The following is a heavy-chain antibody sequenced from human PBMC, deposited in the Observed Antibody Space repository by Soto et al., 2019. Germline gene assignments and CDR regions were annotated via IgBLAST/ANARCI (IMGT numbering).Heavy chain of an antibody. CDR1: GGTFSSYA. Sequence: ASVKVSCKASGGTFSSYAISWVRQAPGQGLEWMGGIIPIFGTANYAQKFQGRVTITADKSTSTAYMELSSLRSEDTAVYYCARDLDDYVWGSYSVWGQGTLVTVSS. D-gene: IGHD3-16*01. CDR3: ARDLDDYVWGSYSV. CDR2: IIPIFGTA. J-gene: IGHJ4*02. V-gene: IGHV1-69*06.